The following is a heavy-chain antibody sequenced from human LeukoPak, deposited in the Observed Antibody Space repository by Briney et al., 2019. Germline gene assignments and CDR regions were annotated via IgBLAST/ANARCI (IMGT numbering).Heavy chain of an antibody. CDR3: ARHRAVADPLDC. D-gene: IGHD6-19*01. J-gene: IGHJ4*02. Sequence: KPSETLSLTCAVSGYSISSGYYWGWIRQPPGKELEWIGSIYHSGSTYYNPSLKSRVTISVDTSKNQFSLKLSSVTAADTAVYYCARHRAVADPLDCWGQGTLVTVSS. CDR2: IYHSGST. CDR1: GYSISSGYY. V-gene: IGHV4-38-2*01.